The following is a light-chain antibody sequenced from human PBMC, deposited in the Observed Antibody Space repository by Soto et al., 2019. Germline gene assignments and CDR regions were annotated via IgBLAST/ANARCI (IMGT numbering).Light chain of an antibody. V-gene: IGKV1-5*03. CDR2: ETS. CDR3: QQYSTFWK. CDR1: RSLTRW. J-gene: IGKJ1*01. Sequence: DIQMSQSPSTLSASVGDRVTITCRASRSLTRWLAWYQQKPGRAPKLLIYETSILQSGVPSRFSGSGSGTDFTFTNSGVQADDIATYYCQQYSTFWKFGQGTMVEVK.